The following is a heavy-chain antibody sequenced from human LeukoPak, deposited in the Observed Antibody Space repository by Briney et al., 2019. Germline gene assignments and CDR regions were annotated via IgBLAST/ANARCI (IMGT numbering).Heavy chain of an antibody. CDR1: GYTFTNYY. CDR3: ARAVVTSPRSAFDI. V-gene: IGHV1-46*01. J-gene: IGHJ3*02. CDR2: INPSGGST. D-gene: IGHD4-23*01. Sequence: ASVKVSCKAPGYTFTNYYMHWVRQAPGQGLEWMGIINPSGGSTSYVQKFQGRVTMTRDMSTSTVYMELSSLRSEDTAVYYCARAVVTSPRSAFDIWGQGTMVTASS.